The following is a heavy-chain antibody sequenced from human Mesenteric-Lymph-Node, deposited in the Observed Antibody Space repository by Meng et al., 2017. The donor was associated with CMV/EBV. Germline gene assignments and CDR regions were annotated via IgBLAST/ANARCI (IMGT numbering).Heavy chain of an antibody. CDR1: GFTFSTYG. J-gene: IGHJ4*02. CDR2: IRYDGSNK. Sequence: GGSLRLSCAASGFTFSTYGMHWVRQAPGKGLEWVAFIRYDGSNKYYVDSVKGRFTVSRDNSKNTLYLQMNSLRAEDTAVYYCAKDRSTVGLTNYLDYWGQRMLVTVSS. CDR3: AKDRSTVGLTNYLDY. V-gene: IGHV3-30*02. D-gene: IGHD1-26*01.